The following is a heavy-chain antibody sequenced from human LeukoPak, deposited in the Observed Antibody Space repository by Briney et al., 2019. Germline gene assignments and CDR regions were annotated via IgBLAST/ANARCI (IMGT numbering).Heavy chain of an antibody. D-gene: IGHD6-6*01. CDR1: GFTFSSYE. V-gene: IGHV3-48*03. CDR3: ARDLSIAARGGI. Sequence: PGGSLRLSCAASGFTFSSYEMNWVRQAPGKGLERVSYISSSGSTIYYADSVKGRFTISRDNAKNSLYLQMNSLRAEDTAVYYCARDLSIAARGGIWGQGTMDTVSS. J-gene: IGHJ3*02. CDR2: ISSSGSTI.